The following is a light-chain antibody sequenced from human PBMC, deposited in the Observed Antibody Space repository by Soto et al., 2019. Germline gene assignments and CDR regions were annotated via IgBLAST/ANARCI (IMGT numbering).Light chain of an antibody. CDR1: TSDIGGYEY. CDR2: AVH. Sequence: QSALTQPASVSGSPGQSITISCTGSTSDIGGYEYVSWYQQYPGKAPRLIIYAVHSRPSGVSNRFSGSKSGNTASLTISGLQAEDEADYHCSSYTPSRTYVFGTGTKVTVL. V-gene: IGLV2-14*03. J-gene: IGLJ1*01. CDR3: SSYTPSRTYV.